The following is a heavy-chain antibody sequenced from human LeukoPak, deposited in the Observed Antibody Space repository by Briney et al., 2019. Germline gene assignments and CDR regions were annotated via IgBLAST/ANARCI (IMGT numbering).Heavy chain of an antibody. CDR3: ATQHIVVVVAATLRWSNWFDP. V-gene: IGHV4-34*01. CDR2: INHSGST. CDR1: GGSFSGYY. Sequence: PSETLSLTCAVYGGSFSGYYWSWIRQPPGKGLEWIGEINHSGSTNYNPSLKSRVTISVDTSKNQFSLKLSSVTAADTAVYYCATQHIVVVVAATLRWSNWFDPWGQGTPVTVSS. D-gene: IGHD2-15*01. J-gene: IGHJ5*02.